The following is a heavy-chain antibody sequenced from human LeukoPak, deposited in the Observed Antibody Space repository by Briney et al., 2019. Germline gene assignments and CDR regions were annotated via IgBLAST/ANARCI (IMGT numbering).Heavy chain of an antibody. Sequence: ASVKVSCKASGYTFTGYYMHWVRQAPGQGLEWMGWINPNSGGTNYAQKFQGRVTMTRDTSISTAYMELSSLRSDDTAVYYCARAGQWLVRSYYMDVWGKGTTVTVSS. CDR2: INPNSGGT. V-gene: IGHV1-2*02. J-gene: IGHJ6*03. CDR3: ARAGQWLVRSYYMDV. D-gene: IGHD6-19*01. CDR1: GYTFTGYY.